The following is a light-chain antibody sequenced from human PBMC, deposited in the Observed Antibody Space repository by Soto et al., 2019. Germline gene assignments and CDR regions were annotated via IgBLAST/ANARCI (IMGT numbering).Light chain of an antibody. J-gene: IGKJ4*01. CDR2: KAS. Sequence: DIQMTQSPSTLSAFVGARVTITCRPSQRFSNSLAGYQQKPGKAPNLLIYKASSLESGVPSRFSGSGSGTECTLTISSLQPDDFATYYCRQYVSYPVTFGGGTKVEMK. V-gene: IGKV1-5*03. CDR1: QRFSNS. CDR3: RQYVSYPVT.